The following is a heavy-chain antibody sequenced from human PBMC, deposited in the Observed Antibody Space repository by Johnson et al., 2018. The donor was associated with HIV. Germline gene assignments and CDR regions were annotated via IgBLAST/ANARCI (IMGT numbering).Heavy chain of an antibody. Sequence: QVQLVESGGGVVQPGGSLRISCAASGVTFSSYGMHWVRQAPGKGLEGVAFIRYDGNNKYYADSVKGRFTISRDNSKNTLFLQMNSLRAEDTAIYYCEGYCSGGACYSGVSAFDVWGHGTMVTVSS. D-gene: IGHD2-15*01. CDR1: GVTFSSYG. V-gene: IGHV3-30*02. J-gene: IGHJ3*01. CDR2: IRYDGNNK. CDR3: EGYCSGGACYSGVSAFDV.